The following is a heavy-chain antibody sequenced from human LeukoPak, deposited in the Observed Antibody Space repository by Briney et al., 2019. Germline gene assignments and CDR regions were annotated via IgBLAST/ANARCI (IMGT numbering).Heavy chain of an antibody. D-gene: IGHD3-3*01. CDR3: AKNLYDFWSGYCLDH. CDR2: ISYDGSNK. J-gene: IGHJ4*02. CDR1: GLTFSSYG. Sequence: PGGSLRLSCAASGLTFSSYGMHWVRQAPGKGLEWVAVISYDGSNKYYADSVKGRFTISRDNSKNTLYLQMNSLRAEDTAVYYCAKNLYDFWSGYCLDHWGQGTLVTVSS. V-gene: IGHV3-30*18.